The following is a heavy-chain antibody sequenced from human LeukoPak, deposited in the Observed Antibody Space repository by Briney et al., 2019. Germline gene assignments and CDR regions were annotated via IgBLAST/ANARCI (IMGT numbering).Heavy chain of an antibody. CDR3: AREGLIESDY. CDR2: IYYSGST. D-gene: IGHD3-22*01. V-gene: IGHV4-39*07. Sequence: SETLSLTCTVSGGSISSSSYYWGWIRQPPGEGLEWIGSIYYSGSTYYNPSLKSRVTISVDTSKNQFSLKLSSVTAADTAVYYCAREGLIESDYWGQGTLVTVSS. J-gene: IGHJ4*02. CDR1: GGSISSSSYY.